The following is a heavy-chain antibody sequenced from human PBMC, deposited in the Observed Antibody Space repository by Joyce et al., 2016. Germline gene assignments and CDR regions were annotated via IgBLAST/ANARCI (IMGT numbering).Heavy chain of an antibody. J-gene: IGHJ3*02. CDR3: TSHCSVDYSSRQDTFDI. CDR2: IKNKTDGETT. CDR1: GLTFANAW. D-gene: IGHD2-21*02. Sequence: EVQLVESGGDLVKPGGSLRLSCAASGLTFANAWMSWVRQAPGKGREWVGRIKNKTDGETTDYAAPVKGRFTISRDDSKTTLYLQMNSLKTEDTAVYYCTSHCSVDYSSRQDTFDIWGQGTKVTVST. V-gene: IGHV3-15*01.